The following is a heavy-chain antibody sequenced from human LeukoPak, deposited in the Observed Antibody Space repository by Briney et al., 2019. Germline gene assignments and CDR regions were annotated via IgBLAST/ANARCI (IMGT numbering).Heavy chain of an antibody. J-gene: IGHJ4*02. D-gene: IGHD3-22*01. CDR1: GGSISSYY. Sequence: SETLSLTCTVSGGSISSYYWSWIRQPPGKGLEWIGYIYYSGSTNYNPSLKSRVTISVDTSKNQFSLKLSSVTAADTAVYYCARGAYYYDSSGYSRDYWGQGTLVTVSS. CDR3: ARGAYYYDSSGYSRDY. V-gene: IGHV4-59*01. CDR2: IYYSGST.